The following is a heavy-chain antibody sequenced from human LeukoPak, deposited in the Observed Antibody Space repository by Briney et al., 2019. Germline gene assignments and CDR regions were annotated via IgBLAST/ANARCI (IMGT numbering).Heavy chain of an antibody. V-gene: IGHV3-48*01. CDR3: AGGDRIAAAGNGVDY. CDR1: GFAFSTYS. CDR2: ISSSSSTI. D-gene: IGHD6-13*01. Sequence: GGSLRLSCAASGFAFSTYSMNWVRQAPGKGLEWVSYISSSSSTIYYADSVKGRFTISRDNAKNSLYLQMNSLRAEDTAVYYCAGGDRIAAAGNGVDYWGQGTLVTVSS. J-gene: IGHJ4*02.